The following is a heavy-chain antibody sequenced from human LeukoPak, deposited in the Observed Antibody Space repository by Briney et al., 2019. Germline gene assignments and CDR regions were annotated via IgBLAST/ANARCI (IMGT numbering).Heavy chain of an antibody. D-gene: IGHD3-16*02. Sequence: SETLSLTCIVSGGSISSSSYYWGWIRQPPGKGLEWIGSIYYIGSTYYNPSLKSRVTISVDTSKNQLSLKLSSVTAADTAVYYCARLTVWGSYRYDYWGQGTLVTVSS. CDR3: ARLTVWGSYRYDY. CDR2: IYYIGST. V-gene: IGHV4-39*01. CDR1: GGSISSSSYY. J-gene: IGHJ4*02.